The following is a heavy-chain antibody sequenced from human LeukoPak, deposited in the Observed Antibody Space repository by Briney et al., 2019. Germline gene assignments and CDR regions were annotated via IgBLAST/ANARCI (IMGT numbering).Heavy chain of an antibody. D-gene: IGHD3-3*01. CDR2: ISSDSDSI. J-gene: IGHJ6*02. Sequence: PGGSLRLSCVASGFTFSSYSMSWVRQAPGKGLEWVSSISSDSDSIPYADSVKGRFTISRDNAKNSLYLQMNSLRAEDTAVYYCARPPFGVVIHYGMDVWGQGTTVTVSS. CDR1: GFTFSSYS. CDR3: ARPPFGVVIHYGMDV. V-gene: IGHV3-21*01.